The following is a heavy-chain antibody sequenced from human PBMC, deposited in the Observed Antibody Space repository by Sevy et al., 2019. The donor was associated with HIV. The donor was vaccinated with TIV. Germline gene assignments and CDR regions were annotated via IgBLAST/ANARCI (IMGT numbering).Heavy chain of an antibody. J-gene: IGHJ4*02. CDR2: IKQDGSEK. Sequence: GGSLRLSCAASGFTFSSYWMSWVRQAPGKGLEWVANIKQDGSEKYYVDSLKGRFTISIDNAKNSLYLQMNSLRAEDTAMYYCARDGSGYAFDYWGQGTLVTVSS. D-gene: IGHD5-12*01. V-gene: IGHV3-7*01. CDR3: ARDGSGYAFDY. CDR1: GFTFSSYW.